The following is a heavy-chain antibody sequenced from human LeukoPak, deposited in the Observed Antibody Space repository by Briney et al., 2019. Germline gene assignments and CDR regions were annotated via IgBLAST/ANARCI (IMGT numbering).Heavy chain of an antibody. V-gene: IGHV3-23*01. CDR3: AKDLMGITMIVVKHRGAFDI. Sequence: RGSLRLSCAASGFTFSSYAMSWVRQAPGKGLEWVSAISGSGGSTYYADPVKGRFTISRDNSKNTLYLQMNSLRAEDTAVYYCAKDLMGITMIVVKHRGAFDIWGQGTMVTVSS. D-gene: IGHD3-22*01. J-gene: IGHJ3*02. CDR1: GFTFSSYA. CDR2: ISGSGGST.